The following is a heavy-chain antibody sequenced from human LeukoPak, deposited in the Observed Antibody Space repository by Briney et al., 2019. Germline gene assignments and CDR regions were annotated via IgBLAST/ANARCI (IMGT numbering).Heavy chain of an antibody. CDR1: GFTLSSYE. CDR2: IGYGGSDT. D-gene: IGHD3-10*01. Sequence: GGSLRLSCTVSGFTLSSYEMTWSRQAPGKGLEWVSSIGYGGSDTHYADSVKGRFTVSRDNSKNTLYLQMNSLKTEDTAVYYCTSTVPMVRGVIWYYFDYWGQGTLVTVSS. J-gene: IGHJ4*02. V-gene: IGHV3-23*01. CDR3: TSTVPMVRGVIWYYFDY.